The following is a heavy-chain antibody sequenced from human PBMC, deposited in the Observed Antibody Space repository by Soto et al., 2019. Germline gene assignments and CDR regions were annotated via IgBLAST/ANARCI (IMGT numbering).Heavy chain of an antibody. CDR1: GYTFTSYG. CDR2: IGAFNGDT. Sequence: QVQLVQSGAEVKKPGASVKVSCKTSGYTFTSYGVTWVRQAPGQGLEWMGWIGAFNGDTNYAQKFQGRVTMTTDTPTRTGCREWGSLTSDDTAVYYCARDYALSVLTGASWGQGPLVTVS. D-gene: IGHD2-2*01. J-gene: IGHJ5*02. V-gene: IGHV1-18*01. CDR3: ARDYALSVLTGAS.